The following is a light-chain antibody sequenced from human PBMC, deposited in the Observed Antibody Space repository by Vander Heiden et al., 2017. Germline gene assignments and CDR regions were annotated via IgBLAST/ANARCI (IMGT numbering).Light chain of an antibody. CDR3: QQGDSTPYT. J-gene: IGKJ2*01. V-gene: IGKV1-39*01. CDR1: QSISSY. Sequence: DIQMTQSPSSLSASVGDRVTITCRASQSISSYLNWYQQKPGKAPKLLIYAASSLQSGVPSRFSGSASGTDFTLTISRLHPEDFATYYCQQGDSTPYTFGQGTKLEIK. CDR2: AAS.